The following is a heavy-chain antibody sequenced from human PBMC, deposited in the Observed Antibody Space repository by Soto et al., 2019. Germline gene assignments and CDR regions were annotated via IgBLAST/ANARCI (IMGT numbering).Heavy chain of an antibody. J-gene: IGHJ6*02. Sequence: SETLSLTCAVSGGSISSGGYSWSWIRQPPGKGLEWIGYIYYSGSTNYNPSLKSRVTISVDTSKNQFSLKLSSVTAADTAVYYCAKGYSGYDFVGNLYYYYGMDVWGQGTTVT. D-gene: IGHD5-12*01. V-gene: IGHV4-61*08. CDR1: GGSISSGGYS. CDR3: AKGYSGYDFVGNLYYYYGMDV. CDR2: IYYSGST.